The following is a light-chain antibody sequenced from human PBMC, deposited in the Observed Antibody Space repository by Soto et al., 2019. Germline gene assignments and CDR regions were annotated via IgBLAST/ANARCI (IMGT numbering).Light chain of an antibody. CDR2: GAS. V-gene: IGKV3-15*01. Sequence: EIVMTQSPATLSVSQGERATLSCRTSQSVSSNLAWYQQKPGQPPLLLIHGASTRATGIPARFSGSGSGTEFTLTISSLQSEDFAAYYWQQYNNWPPLTFGGGTKVEIE. CDR1: QSVSSN. J-gene: IGKJ4*01. CDR3: QQYNNWPPLT.